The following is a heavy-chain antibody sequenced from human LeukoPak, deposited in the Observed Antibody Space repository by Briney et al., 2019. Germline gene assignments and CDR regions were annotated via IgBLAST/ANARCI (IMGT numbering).Heavy chain of an antibody. J-gene: IGHJ3*02. CDR3: ARDLLHRGYAFDI. V-gene: IGHV4-4*07. CDR2: IYSSGST. Sequence: KPSETLSLTCTVSGASISNYYWSWIRQPAGKGLEWIGRIYSSGSTNYNPSLKSRVTMSVDTSRNQFSLNLTSVTAADTAIYYCARDLLHRGYAFDIWGQGTMVTVSS. D-gene: IGHD5-12*01. CDR1: GASISNYY.